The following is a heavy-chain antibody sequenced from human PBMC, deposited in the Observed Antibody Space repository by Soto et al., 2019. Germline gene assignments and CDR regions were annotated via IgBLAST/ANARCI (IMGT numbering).Heavy chain of an antibody. CDR2: IYYSGST. J-gene: IGHJ6*03. CDR3: ARRRIAVTPRGYYYYYTDV. CDR1: GGSLRSYY. V-gene: IGHV4-59*08. Sequence: PSETLSLPCTVSGGSLRSYYWSWIRPPPGKGLEWTGYIYYSGSTNYNPSLKSRVTISVDTSKNQFSLKLSSVTAADTAVYYCARRRIAVTPRGYYYYYTDVWGKGTTVTVSS. D-gene: IGHD6-19*01.